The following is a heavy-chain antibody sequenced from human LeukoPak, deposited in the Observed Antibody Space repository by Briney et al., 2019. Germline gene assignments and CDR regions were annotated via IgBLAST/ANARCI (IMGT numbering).Heavy chain of an antibody. J-gene: IGHJ4*02. CDR1: GFTFSNAW. V-gene: IGHV3-15*01. D-gene: IGHD1/OR15-1a*01. CDR2: IKSKADGGTT. Sequence: GGSLRLSCVASGFTFSNAWMSWVRQAPGKGLYYVGRIKSKADGGTTDYAAPVKGRFTISRDDSKNTLYLQMNSLKTEDTAVYYCTAGTGKTDFDYWGQGTLVTVSS. CDR3: TAGTGKTDFDY.